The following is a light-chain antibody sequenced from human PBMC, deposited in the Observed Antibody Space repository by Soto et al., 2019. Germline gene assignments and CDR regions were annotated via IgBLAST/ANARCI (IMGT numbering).Light chain of an antibody. Sequence: EVVMTQSPATLSVSPGERATVSCRATQSVSTNLAWYQQKPGQAPRLHIYDASTRATGIPARFSGSGSGTEFTLSITSLQSEDFAVYYCQQYNNWPRTFGQGTELQIK. J-gene: IGKJ2*01. CDR1: QSVSTN. CDR3: QQYNNWPRT. CDR2: DAS. V-gene: IGKV3D-15*01.